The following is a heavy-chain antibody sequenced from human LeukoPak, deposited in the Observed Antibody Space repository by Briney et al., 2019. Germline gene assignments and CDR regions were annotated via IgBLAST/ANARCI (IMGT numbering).Heavy chain of an antibody. CDR1: GGTFSSTV. V-gene: IGHV1-69*05. CDR2: SIPIFGRT. CDR3: ARDVFSRDPHYGGPVHD. J-gene: IGHJ4*02. Sequence: SVKVSCKASGGTFSSTVISWVRQAPGQGLEWMGGSIPIFGRTNYAQEFQGRVTITTDESTGTAYMEVSSLRSEDTAVYYCARDVFSRDPHYGGPVHDWGQGTLVTVSS. D-gene: IGHD4/OR15-4a*01.